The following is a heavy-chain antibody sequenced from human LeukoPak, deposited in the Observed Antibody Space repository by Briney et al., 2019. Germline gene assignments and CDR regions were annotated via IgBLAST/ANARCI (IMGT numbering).Heavy chain of an antibody. J-gene: IGHJ4*02. CDR3: AKTHAAMVSSDY. CDR1: GFTFSSYA. CDR2: ISGSGGST. Sequence: GGSLRLSCAASGFTFSSYAMNWVRQAPGKGLEWVSAISGSGGSTYYADSVKGRFTISRDNSKNTLYLQMNSLRAEDTAVYYCAKTHAAMVSSDYWGQGTLVTVSS. D-gene: IGHD5-18*01. V-gene: IGHV3-23*01.